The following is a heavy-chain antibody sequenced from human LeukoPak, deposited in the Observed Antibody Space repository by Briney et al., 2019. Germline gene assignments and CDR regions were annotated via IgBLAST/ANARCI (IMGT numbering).Heavy chain of an antibody. Sequence: SETLSLTCTVSGGSISSSSYYWSWIRQPAGKGLEWIGRIYTSGSTNYNPSLKSRVTMSVDTSKNQFSLKLSSVTAADTAVYYCARGLTPHWYFDLWGRGTLVTVSS. V-gene: IGHV4-61*02. CDR2: IYTSGST. J-gene: IGHJ2*01. D-gene: IGHD7-27*01. CDR3: ARGLTPHWYFDL. CDR1: GGSISSSSYY.